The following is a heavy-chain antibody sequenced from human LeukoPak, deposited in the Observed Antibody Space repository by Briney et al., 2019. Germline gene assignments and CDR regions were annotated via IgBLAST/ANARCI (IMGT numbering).Heavy chain of an antibody. J-gene: IGHJ4*02. CDR3: ARVSNELGYCGGGTCLGFDY. Sequence: PSETLSLTCTVSGGSISSYYWSWIRQPPGKRLEWIGYIYYSGSTNYNPSLKSRVTISLDTSKNQFSLKLSSVTAADTAVYYCARVSNELGYCGGGTCLGFDYWGQGTLVTVSS. D-gene: IGHD2-15*01. CDR1: GGSISSYY. CDR2: IYYSGST. V-gene: IGHV4-59*08.